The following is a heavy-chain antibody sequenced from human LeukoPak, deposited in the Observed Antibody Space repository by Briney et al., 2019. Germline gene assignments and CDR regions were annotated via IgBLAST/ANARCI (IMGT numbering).Heavy chain of an antibody. J-gene: IGHJ5*02. V-gene: IGHV3-74*01. D-gene: IGHD3-3*01. CDR3: ARESLFDFWGGYYTTGNWFDP. Sequence: GGSLRLSCAASGFTFSSYWMHWVRQAPGKGLVWVSRTNSDGSSTSYADSVKGRFTISRDNAKNTLYLQMNSLRAEDTAAYYCARESLFDFWGGYYTTGNWFDPWSQGTLVTVSS. CDR1: GFTFSSYW. CDR2: TNSDGSST.